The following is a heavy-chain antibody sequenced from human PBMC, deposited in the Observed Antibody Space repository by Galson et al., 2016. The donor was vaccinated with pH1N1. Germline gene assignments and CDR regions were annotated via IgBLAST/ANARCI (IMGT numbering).Heavy chain of an antibody. V-gene: IGHV1-69*13. CDR2: INPVFGTT. Sequence: SVKVSCKASGATFNSYGIHWVRQAPGKGLEWMGDINPVFGTTNYAQRFQDRVTITAHDMELSGLRYEDTAIYYRATFSSSSSWRSLDVWGQGTLVTVSS. CDR3: ATFSSSSSWRSLDV. D-gene: IGHD6-6*01. CDR1: GATFNSYG. J-gene: IGHJ4*02.